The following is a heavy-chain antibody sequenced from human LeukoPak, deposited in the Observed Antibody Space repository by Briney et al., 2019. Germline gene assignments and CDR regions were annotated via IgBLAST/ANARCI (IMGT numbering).Heavy chain of an antibody. CDR2: ISGSGGRT. J-gene: IGHJ4*02. V-gene: IGHV3-23*01. CDR3: ARRGVVIRVILVGFHKEAYYFDS. D-gene: IGHD3-22*01. CDR1: GITLSNYG. Sequence: GGSLRLSCAASGITLSNYGMSWVRQAPGKGLEWVAGISGSGGRTNYADSVKGRFTISRDNPKNTLYLQMNSLRAEDMAVYFCARRGVVIRVILVGFHKEAYYFDSWGQGALVTVSS.